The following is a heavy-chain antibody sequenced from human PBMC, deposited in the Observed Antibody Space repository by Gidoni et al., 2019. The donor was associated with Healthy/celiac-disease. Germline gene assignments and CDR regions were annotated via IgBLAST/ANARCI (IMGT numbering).Heavy chain of an antibody. J-gene: IGHJ3*02. CDR2: ISAYNGNT. CDR1: GYTFTSYG. D-gene: IGHD3-16*01. V-gene: IGHV1-18*01. Sequence: QVQLVQSGAEVKKPGASVKVSCKASGYTFTSYGISWVRQAPGQGLEWMGWISAYNGNTNYAQKLQGRVTMTTDTSTSTAYMELRSLRSDDTAVYYCARDPPHYDYVWGSSPNAFDIWGQGTMVTVSS. CDR3: ARDPPHYDYVWGSSPNAFDI.